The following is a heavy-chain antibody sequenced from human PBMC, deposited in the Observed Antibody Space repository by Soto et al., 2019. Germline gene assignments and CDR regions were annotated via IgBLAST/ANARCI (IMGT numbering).Heavy chain of an antibody. J-gene: IGHJ6*02. CDR1: GFTFSDSY. CDR3: ARDRGGYGPPDV. V-gene: IGHV3-11*06. D-gene: IGHD3-10*01. Sequence: QVQLVESGGGLVKPGGSLRLSCAASGFTFSDSYKSWIRQAPGKGLQWVAYISGSSGYTGYADSVKGRFTISRDNAKNSLYLQMNSLRAEDTAVYYCARDRGGYGPPDVWGQGTTVTVSS. CDR2: ISGSSGYT.